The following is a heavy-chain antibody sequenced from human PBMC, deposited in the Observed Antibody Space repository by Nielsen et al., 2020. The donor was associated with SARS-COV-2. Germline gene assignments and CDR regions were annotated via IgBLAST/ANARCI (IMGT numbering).Heavy chain of an antibody. CDR1: GFTFSSYA. CDR2: ISYDGSNK. D-gene: IGHD4-17*01. V-gene: IGHV3-30-3*01. J-gene: IGHJ5*02. CDR3: ARGHGDYAEREENWFDP. Sequence: GGSLRLSCAASGFTFSSYAMHWVRQAPGKGLEWVAVISYDGSNKYYADSVKGRFTISRDNSKNTLYLQMNSLRAEDTAVYYCARGHGDYAEREENWFDPWGQGTLVTVSS.